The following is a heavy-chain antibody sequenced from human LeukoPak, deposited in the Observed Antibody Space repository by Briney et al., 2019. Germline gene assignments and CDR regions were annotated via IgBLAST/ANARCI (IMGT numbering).Heavy chain of an antibody. D-gene: IGHD2-15*01. Sequence: GGSLRLSCAASGFTLSSYAMSWVRQAPGKGLEWVSAISGSGGSTYYADSVKGRFTISRDNSKNTLYLQMNSLRAEDTAVYYCANLNIVVVVAAIYWGQGTLVTVSS. J-gene: IGHJ4*02. CDR3: ANLNIVVVVAAIY. CDR1: GFTLSSYA. CDR2: ISGSGGST. V-gene: IGHV3-23*01.